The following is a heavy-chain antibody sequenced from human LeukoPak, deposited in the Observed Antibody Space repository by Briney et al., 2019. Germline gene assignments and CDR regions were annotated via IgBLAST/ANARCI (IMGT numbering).Heavy chain of an antibody. CDR1: GGSISSSNW. V-gene: IGHV4-4*02. Sequence: SSGTLSLTCAVSGGSISSSNWWSWVRQPPGKGLEWIGEINHSGSTNYNPSLKSRVTISVDTSKNQFSLKLSSVTAADTAVYYCARQWVPTGDLAAAGYNPLRKRAKRGWFDPWGQGTLVTVSS. CDR3: ARQWVPTGDLAAAGYNPLRKRAKRGWFDP. D-gene: IGHD6-13*01. CDR2: INHSGST. J-gene: IGHJ5*02.